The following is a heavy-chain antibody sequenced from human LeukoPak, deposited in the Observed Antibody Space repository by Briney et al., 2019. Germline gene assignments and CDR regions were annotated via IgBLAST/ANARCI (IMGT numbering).Heavy chain of an antibody. Sequence: SETLSLTCTVSGGSIRSYYWSWIRQPPGKGLEWIGYIYYSGSTNYNPSLKSRVTISVDTSKNQFSLKLSSVTAADTAVYYCARNYGSGSYDYWGQGTLVTVSS. CDR1: GGSIRSYY. CDR3: ARNYGSGSYDY. J-gene: IGHJ4*02. CDR2: IYYSGST. V-gene: IGHV4-59*08. D-gene: IGHD3-10*01.